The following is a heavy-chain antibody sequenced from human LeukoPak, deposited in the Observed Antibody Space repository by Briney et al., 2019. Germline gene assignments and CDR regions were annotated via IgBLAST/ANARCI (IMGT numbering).Heavy chain of an antibody. CDR1: GFSFSNYW. CDR3: ARHGGGWSYDY. J-gene: IGHJ4*02. CDR2: IKQDGSEQ. Sequence: GGSLRLSCAASGFSFSNYWMSCVRQAPGKGLEWVGNIKQDGSEQDYVDSVKGRFSISRDNAKNSLYLQMSSLRAEDTAVYYCARHGGGWSYDYWGQGTLVSVSS. V-gene: IGHV3-7*05. D-gene: IGHD6-19*01.